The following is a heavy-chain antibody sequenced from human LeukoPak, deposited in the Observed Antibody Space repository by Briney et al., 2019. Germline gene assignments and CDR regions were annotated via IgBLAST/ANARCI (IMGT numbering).Heavy chain of an antibody. V-gene: IGHV1-18*01. D-gene: IGHD2-2*01. CDR3: AAIRDSYCSSTSCYDY. CDR1: GYTFTSYG. J-gene: IGHJ4*02. CDR2: ISAYNGNT. Sequence: ASVKVSCKASGYTFTSYGISWVRQAPGQGLEWMGWISAYNGNTNYAQKLQGRVTMTTDTSTSTAYMELRSLRSDDTAVYYCAAIRDSYCSSTSCYDYWGQGTLVTVSS.